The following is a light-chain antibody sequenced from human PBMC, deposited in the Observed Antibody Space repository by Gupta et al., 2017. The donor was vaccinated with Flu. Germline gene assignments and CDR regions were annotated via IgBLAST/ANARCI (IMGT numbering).Light chain of an antibody. J-gene: IGLJ2*01. Sequence: MATISSSGSSSNVGSNYLCWYHHPPGATPKLLIYRNNSRRSAVPERFSATKSATSATVTTIGLQAEDEADYYCSAQDDSRSGRLFGGGTKLTVL. V-gene: IGLV1-47*01. CDR1: SSNVGSNY. CDR2: RNN. CDR3: SAQDDSRSGRL.